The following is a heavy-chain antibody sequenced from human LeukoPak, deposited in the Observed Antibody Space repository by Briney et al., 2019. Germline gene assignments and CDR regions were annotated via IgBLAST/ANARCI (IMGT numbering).Heavy chain of an antibody. Sequence: GSSVKVSCKASGGPFSSYAISWVRQAPGQGLEWMGRIIPIFGTANYAQKFQGRVTITTDESTSTAYMELSSLRSEDTAVYYCATDYGDYAVDYWGQGTLVTVSS. V-gene: IGHV1-69*05. D-gene: IGHD4-17*01. CDR2: IIPIFGTA. J-gene: IGHJ4*02. CDR1: GGPFSSYA. CDR3: ATDYGDYAVDY.